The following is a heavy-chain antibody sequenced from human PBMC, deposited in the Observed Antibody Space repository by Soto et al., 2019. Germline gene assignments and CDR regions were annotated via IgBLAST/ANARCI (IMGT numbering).Heavy chain of an antibody. Sequence: GGSLRLSCAASGFTFSGSAMHWVRQASGKGLEWVGRIRSKANSYATAYAASVKGRFTISRDDSKNTAYLQMNSLKTEDTAVYYCIWSPGGGYRGYYYYYTAAWGKDTTVPVS. J-gene: IGHJ6*03. V-gene: IGHV3-73*01. D-gene: IGHD2-15*01. CDR3: IWSPGGGYRGYYYYYTAA. CDR1: GFTFSGSA. CDR2: IRSKANSYAT.